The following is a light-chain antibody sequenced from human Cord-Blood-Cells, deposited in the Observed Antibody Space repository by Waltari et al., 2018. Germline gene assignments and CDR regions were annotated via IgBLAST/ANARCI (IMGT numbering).Light chain of an antibody. J-gene: IGKJ2*03. V-gene: IGKV1-8*01. CDR2: AAS. Sequence: AIRRTKSPSSFSASTGDRVTITCRASQGISSYLAWYQQKPGKAPKLLIDAASTLQSGVPSRFSGSGSGTDFTLTISCLQSEDFATYYCQQYYSYPYSFGHGTKLEIK. CDR1: QGISSY. CDR3: QQYYSYPYS.